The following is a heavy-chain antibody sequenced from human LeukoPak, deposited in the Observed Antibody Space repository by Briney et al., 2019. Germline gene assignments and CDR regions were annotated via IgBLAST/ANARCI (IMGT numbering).Heavy chain of an antibody. Sequence: ASVKVSCKASGYTFMSYGIAWVRQAPGQGLEWMGWISVYNGNTNYAQKFQGRVTMTIDTSTSTAYMELRSLRSDDTAGYYCARDGYFDYWGQGSLVSVSS. V-gene: IGHV1-18*01. J-gene: IGHJ4*02. CDR2: ISVYNGNT. CDR3: ARDGYFDY. CDR1: GYTFMSYG.